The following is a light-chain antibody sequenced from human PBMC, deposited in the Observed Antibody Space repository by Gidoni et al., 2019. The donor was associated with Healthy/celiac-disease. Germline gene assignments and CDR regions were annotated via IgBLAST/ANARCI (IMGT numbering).Light chain of an antibody. V-gene: IGKV1-5*03. CDR3: QQYNSYSPSFT. CDR1: QSISSW. CDR2: KAS. J-gene: IGKJ3*01. Sequence: DIQMTQSPSTLSASVGDRVTITCRASQSISSWLAWYQQKPGKAPKLLIYKASSLESGVPSRFSGSGSGTGFTLTISSLQPDDFATYYCQQYNSYSPSFTFGPGTKVDIK.